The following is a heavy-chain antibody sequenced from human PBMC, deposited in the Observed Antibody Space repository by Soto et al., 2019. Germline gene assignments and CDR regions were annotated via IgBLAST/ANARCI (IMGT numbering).Heavy chain of an antibody. CDR2: ISGSGGST. Sequence: GGSLRLSCAASGFTFSSYAMSLVRQAAGKGLEWVSAISGSGGSTYYADSVKGRCTISRDNSRNTRYVQMNSLRAEDTAVYYCAKGQLAHYYYYYGLDVWAQGTTVTVSS. V-gene: IGHV3-23*01. CDR1: GFTFSSYA. D-gene: IGHD6-6*01. CDR3: AKGQLAHYYYYYGLDV. J-gene: IGHJ6*02.